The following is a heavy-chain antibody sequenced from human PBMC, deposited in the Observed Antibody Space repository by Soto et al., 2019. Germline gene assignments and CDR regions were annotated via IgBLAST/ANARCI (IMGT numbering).Heavy chain of an antibody. Sequence: QVQLVESGGGVVQPGRSLRLSCAASGFTFSSYGMHWVRQAPGKGLEWVAVISYDGSNKYYADYVKGRFTISRDKSKNTLYLQMNSLRAEDTAVYYCAKENSGSYSDFDYWCQGTLVTVSS. CDR2: ISYDGSNK. V-gene: IGHV3-30*18. J-gene: IGHJ4*02. CDR3: AKENSGSYSDFDY. CDR1: GFTFSSYG. D-gene: IGHD1-26*01.